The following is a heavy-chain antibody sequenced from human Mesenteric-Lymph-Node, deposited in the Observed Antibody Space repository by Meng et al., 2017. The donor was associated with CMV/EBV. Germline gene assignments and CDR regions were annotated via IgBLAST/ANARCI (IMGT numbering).Heavy chain of an antibody. V-gene: IGHV3-23*01. Sequence: GGSLRLSCAASGFTFSASAMNWVRQAPGKGLEWVSGISHDGDVTYYADSVKGRFTVSRDNSKNTLYLQMNRLRAEDTATYYCARDLGGTLPQAFQYWGQGTLVTVSS. J-gene: IGHJ4*02. CDR3: ARDLGGTLPQAFQY. D-gene: IGHD1-26*01. CDR2: ISHDGDVT. CDR1: GFTFSASA.